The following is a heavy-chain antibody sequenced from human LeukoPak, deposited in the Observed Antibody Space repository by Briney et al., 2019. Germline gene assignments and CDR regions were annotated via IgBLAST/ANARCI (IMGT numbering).Heavy chain of an antibody. J-gene: IGHJ3*02. CDR1: GHSISSGYY. CDR3: ARGGGFLESLYADAFDI. V-gene: IGHV4-38-2*02. Sequence: SETLSLTCTVSGHSISSGYYWGWIRQPPGKGLERIGNFYHSGGPYYTPSLKSRVTISVDTSRNQFSLILSSVTAADTAVYYCARGGGFLESLYADAFDIWGQGTMVTVSS. CDR2: FYHSGGP. D-gene: IGHD3-3*01.